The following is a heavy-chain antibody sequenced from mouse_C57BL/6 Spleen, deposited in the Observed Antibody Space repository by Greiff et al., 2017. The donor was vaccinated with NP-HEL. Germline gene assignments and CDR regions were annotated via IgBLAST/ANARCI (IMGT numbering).Heavy chain of an antibody. CDR2: IYPGDGDT. CDR3: ARAYYYGSNYFDY. Sequence: VQRVESGPELVKPGASVKISCKASGYAFSSSWMNWVKQRPGKGLEWIGRIYPGDGDTNYNGKFKGKATLTADKSSSTAYMQLSGLTSEDSAVYFCARAYYYGSNYFDYWGQGTTLTVSS. D-gene: IGHD1-1*01. V-gene: IGHV1-82*01. J-gene: IGHJ2*01. CDR1: GYAFSSSW.